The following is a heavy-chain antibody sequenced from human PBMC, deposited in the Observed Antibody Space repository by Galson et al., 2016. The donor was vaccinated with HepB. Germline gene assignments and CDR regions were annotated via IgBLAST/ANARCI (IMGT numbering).Heavy chain of an antibody. CDR2: ISLRGSGST. CDR3: ASHDYWNDNHDSFDI. J-gene: IGHJ3*02. V-gene: IGHV4-61*01. D-gene: IGHD3/OR15-3a*01. Sequence: SETLSLTCTVSGGSVSSGSYYRSWIRQPPGKGLEWIGFISLRGSGSTSYNPSLKSRVTISGGTSKNQIPLRLRPVIAADTAVYYCASHDYWNDNHDSFDIWGQGTRVTVSS. CDR1: GGSVSSGSYY.